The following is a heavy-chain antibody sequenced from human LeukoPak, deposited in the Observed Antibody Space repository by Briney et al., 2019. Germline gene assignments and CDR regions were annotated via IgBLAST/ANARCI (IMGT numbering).Heavy chain of an antibody. CDR1: GFTISRYW. Sequence: GGSLRLSCEASGFTISRYWMHWVRQAPGKGLVWVSRIKSDGKTNYADSVKGRFTISRDNSKNTVSLQMDSLRAEDTGVYYCARAPSEVGGYYPEYFRHWGQGTLVPVSS. V-gene: IGHV3-74*01. D-gene: IGHD3-22*01. CDR3: ARAPSEVGGYYPEYFRH. CDR2: IKSDGKT. J-gene: IGHJ1*01.